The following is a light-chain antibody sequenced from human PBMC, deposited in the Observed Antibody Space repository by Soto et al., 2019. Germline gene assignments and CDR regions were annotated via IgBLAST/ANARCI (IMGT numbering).Light chain of an antibody. CDR3: AAWDDSLNGPV. Sequence: QSVLTQPTSASGTPGQRVTISCSGSSSNIGSNTVNWYHHLPGTAPKILIYNNDQRPSGVPDRFSGSKSGTSASLAISGLQSEDEADYYCAAWDDSLNGPVFGGGTKLTVL. CDR1: SSNIGSNT. V-gene: IGLV1-44*01. CDR2: NND. J-gene: IGLJ3*02.